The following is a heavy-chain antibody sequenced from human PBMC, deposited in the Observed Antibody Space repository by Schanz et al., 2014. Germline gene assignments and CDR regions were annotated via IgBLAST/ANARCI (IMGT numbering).Heavy chain of an antibody. J-gene: IGHJ6*02. CDR3: AKGMGYCSGGTCYDYYYYGLDV. V-gene: IGHV3-33*03. Sequence: GQLLESGGGLIQPGGSLRLSCAASGFTFSSYAMHWVRQAPGKGLEWVAVIWSDGSTKYYADSVKGRFTISRDNSKNTLYLQMNSLRADDTAVFYCAKGMGYCSGGTCYDYYYYGLDVWGQGTTVTVSS. CDR2: IWSDGSTK. CDR1: GFTFSSYA. D-gene: IGHD2-15*01.